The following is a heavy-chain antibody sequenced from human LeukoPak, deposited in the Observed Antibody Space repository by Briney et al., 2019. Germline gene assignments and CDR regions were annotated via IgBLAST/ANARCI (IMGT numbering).Heavy chain of an antibody. CDR2: INHSGST. J-gene: IGHJ4*02. CDR1: GGSFSGYY. CDR3: ARTGQLVLIGLDY. V-gene: IGHV4-34*01. D-gene: IGHD6-13*01. Sequence: SETLSLTCAVHGGSFSGYYWSWIRQPPGKGLEWIGEINHSGSTNYNPSLKSRVTISVDTSKNQFSLKLSSVTAADTAVYYCARTGQLVLIGLDYWGQGTLVTVSS.